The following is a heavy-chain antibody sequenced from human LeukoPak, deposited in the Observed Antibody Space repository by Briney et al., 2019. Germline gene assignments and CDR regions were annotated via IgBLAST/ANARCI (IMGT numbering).Heavy chain of an antibody. V-gene: IGHV3-21*01. CDR1: GFTFSSYS. Sequence: GGSLRLSCAASGFTFSSYSMNWVRQAPGKGLEWVSSISSSSSYIHYADSVKGRFTISRDNAKNSLYLQMNSLRAEDTAVYYCASVTGVYSGYDTDYWGQGTLVTVSS. J-gene: IGHJ4*02. D-gene: IGHD5-12*01. CDR3: ASVTGVYSGYDTDY. CDR2: ISSSSSYI.